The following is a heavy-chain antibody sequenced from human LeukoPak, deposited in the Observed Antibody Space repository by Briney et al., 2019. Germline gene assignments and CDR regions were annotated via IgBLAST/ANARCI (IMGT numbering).Heavy chain of an antibody. V-gene: IGHV1-18*01. D-gene: IGHD2-2*01. J-gene: IGHJ4*02. CDR2: ISAYNGNT. Sequence: GASVKVSCRASGYIFNNFGFSWVRQAPGQGLEWMGWISAYNGNTHYAQKLQGRVTMTTDTSTSTAYMELRSLRSDDTAVYYCATTKAVVPAAMVYWGQGTLVTVSS. CDR1: GYIFNNFG. CDR3: ATTKAVVPAAMVY.